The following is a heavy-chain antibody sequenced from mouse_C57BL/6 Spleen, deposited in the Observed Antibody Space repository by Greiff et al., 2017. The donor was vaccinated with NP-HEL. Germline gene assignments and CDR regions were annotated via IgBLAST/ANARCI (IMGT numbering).Heavy chain of an antibody. CDR3: ARDQGFAY. J-gene: IGHJ3*01. CDR1: GFTFSSYA. D-gene: IGHD3-2*02. Sequence: EVKLMESGGGLVKPGGSLKLSCAASGFTFSSYAMSWVRQTPDKRLEWVATISDGGSYTYYPDNVKGRFTISRANAKNNLYLQMSHLKSEETAMYYCARDQGFAYWGQGTLVTVYA. CDR2: ISDGGSYT. V-gene: IGHV5-4*01.